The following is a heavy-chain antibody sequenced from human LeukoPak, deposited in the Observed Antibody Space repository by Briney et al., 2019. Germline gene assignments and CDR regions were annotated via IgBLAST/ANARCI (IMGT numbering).Heavy chain of an antibody. J-gene: IGHJ5*02. Sequence: GGSLRLSCAASGFTFSDYYMSWIRQAPGKGLEWVSYISSSGSTIYYADSVKGRFTISRDNAKNSLYLQMNSLRAEDTVVYYCARKIAAAGSSNPNWFDPWGQGTLVTVSS. V-gene: IGHV3-11*01. CDR2: ISSSGSTI. CDR3: ARKIAAAGSSNPNWFDP. CDR1: GFTFSDYY. D-gene: IGHD6-13*01.